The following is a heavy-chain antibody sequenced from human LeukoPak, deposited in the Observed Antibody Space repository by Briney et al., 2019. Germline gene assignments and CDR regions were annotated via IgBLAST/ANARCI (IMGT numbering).Heavy chain of an antibody. CDR2: IYSSGST. J-gene: IGHJ2*01. D-gene: IGHD3-9*01. CDR3: ARQYIDILTGYHRGELYWYFDL. V-gene: IGHV4-39*01. Sequence: PSETLSLTCTVSGGSISSRSYYWGWIRQPPGKGLEWIGSIYSSGSTNYNPSLKSRVTISLDTSKNQFSLKLNSVTAADTAVYYCARQYIDILTGYHRGELYWYFDLWGRGTLVTVSS. CDR1: GGSISSRSYY.